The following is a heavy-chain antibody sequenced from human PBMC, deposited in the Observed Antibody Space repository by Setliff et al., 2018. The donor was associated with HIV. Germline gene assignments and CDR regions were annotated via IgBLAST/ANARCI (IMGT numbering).Heavy chain of an antibody. V-gene: IGHV4-61*02. J-gene: IGHJ4*02. D-gene: IGHD3-22*01. Sequence: SETLSLTCTVSGVSISSGSYYWSWIRQSAGKGLEWIGLIYTSGSTNDNPSLKSRITISVDTYNNQFSLRLSSVTAADTAVYYCARERGLDYYDSSGHYSYWGQGTLVTVSS. CDR3: ARERGLDYYDSSGHYSY. CDR1: GVSISSGSYY. CDR2: IYTSGST.